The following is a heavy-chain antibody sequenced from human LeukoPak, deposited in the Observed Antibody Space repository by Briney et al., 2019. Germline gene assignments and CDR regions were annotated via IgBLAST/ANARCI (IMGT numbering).Heavy chain of an antibody. CDR1: GYTFTGYY. V-gene: IGHV1-2*02. CDR2: INSNSGGT. J-gene: IGHJ2*01. Sequence: ASVKVSCKASGYTFTGYYLHWVRQAPGQGFEWMGWINSNSGGTNYAQKFQGRVTMTTDTSISTAYMELSSLRSDDTAVYYCARDPPAMIGWYFDLWGRGTLVTVSS. D-gene: IGHD5-18*01. CDR3: ARDPPAMIGWYFDL.